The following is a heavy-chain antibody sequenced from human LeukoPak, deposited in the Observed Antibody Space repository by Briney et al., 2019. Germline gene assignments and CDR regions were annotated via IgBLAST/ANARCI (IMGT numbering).Heavy chain of an antibody. CDR2: IHSSGGT. CDR1: GGSISSYY. Sequence: PSETLSLTCTVSGGSISSYYWSWIRQPAGKGLEWIGRIHSSGGTNYNPSLKSRVTMSVDTSKNQFSLKLSSVTAADTAVYYCARDGSDYADYYYYYYMDVWGKGTTVTVSS. V-gene: IGHV4-4*07. CDR3: ARDGSDYADYYYYYYMDV. D-gene: IGHD5-12*01. J-gene: IGHJ6*03.